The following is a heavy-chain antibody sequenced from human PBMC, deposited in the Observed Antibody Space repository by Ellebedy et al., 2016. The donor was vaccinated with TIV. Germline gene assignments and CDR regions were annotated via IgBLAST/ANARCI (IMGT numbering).Heavy chain of an antibody. Sequence: PGGSLRLSCAASGFTFSSYAMHWVRQAPGKGLEWVAVISYDGSNKYYADSVKGRFTISRDNSKNTLYLQMNSLRAEATAVYYFAKVGGRDGYSPFDSWGQGTLVTVSS. CDR2: ISYDGSNK. CDR3: AKVGGRDGYSPFDS. D-gene: IGHD5-24*01. J-gene: IGHJ4*02. V-gene: IGHV3-30-3*01. CDR1: GFTFSSYA.